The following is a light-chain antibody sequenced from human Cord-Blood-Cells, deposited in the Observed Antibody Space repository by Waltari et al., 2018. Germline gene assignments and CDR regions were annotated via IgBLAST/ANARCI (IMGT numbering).Light chain of an antibody. Sequence: IVFTQSPATLPFSPGERPTLSCRASQSVSSYLAWYQQKPGQAPRLLIYDAYNRATGIPARFSGSGSGTDFTLTISSLEPEDFAVYYCQQRSNWPITFGQGTRLEIK. CDR2: DAY. J-gene: IGKJ5*01. CDR3: QQRSNWPIT. CDR1: QSVSSY. V-gene: IGKV3-11*01.